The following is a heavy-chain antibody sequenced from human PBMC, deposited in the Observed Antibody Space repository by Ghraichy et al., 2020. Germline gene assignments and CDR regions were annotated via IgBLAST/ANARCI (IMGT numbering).Heavy chain of an antibody. V-gene: IGHV3-53*04. D-gene: IGHD1-26*01. J-gene: IGHJ4*02. CDR1: GFTVSSNY. Sequence: GESLNISCAASGFTVSSNYMSWVRQAPGKGLEWVSVIYSGGSTYYADSVKGRFTISRHNSKNTLYLQMNSLRAEDTAVYYCAREGWDGGSLDYWGQGTLVTVSS. CDR2: IYSGGST. CDR3: AREGWDGGSLDY.